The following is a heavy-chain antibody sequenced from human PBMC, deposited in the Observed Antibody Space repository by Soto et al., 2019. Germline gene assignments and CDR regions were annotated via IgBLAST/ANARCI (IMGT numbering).Heavy chain of an antibody. CDR1: GFTFSSYG. CDR2: ISYDGSNK. V-gene: IGHV3-30*18. D-gene: IGHD1-26*01. J-gene: IGHJ4*02. CDR3: ANSGSELFAY. Sequence: QVQLVESGGGVVQPGRSLRLSCAASGFTFSSYGMHWVRQAPGKGLEWVAVISYDGSNKYYADSVKGRFTNSRDNSKNTLYLQMNSRSAEDTAVYYCANSGSELFAYWGQGTLVTVSS.